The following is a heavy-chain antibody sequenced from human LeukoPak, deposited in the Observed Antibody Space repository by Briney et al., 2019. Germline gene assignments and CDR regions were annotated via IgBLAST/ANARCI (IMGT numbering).Heavy chain of an antibody. D-gene: IGHD6-13*01. CDR3: ARGLAAAGVDY. V-gene: IGHV4-34*01. CDR1: GGSFSGYY. J-gene: IGHJ4*02. Sequence: PSETQSLTCAVYGGSFSGYYWSWIRQPPGKGLEWIGEINHSGSTNYNPSLKSRVTISVDTSKNQFSLKLSSVTAADTAVYYCARGLAAAGVDYWGQGTLVTVSS. CDR2: INHSGST.